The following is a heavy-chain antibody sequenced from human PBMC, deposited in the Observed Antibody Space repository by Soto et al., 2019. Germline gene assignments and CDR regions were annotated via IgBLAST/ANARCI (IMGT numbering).Heavy chain of an antibody. J-gene: IGHJ3*02. CDR3: ARESEQWRGTFDI. CDR1: GFTFSSYA. D-gene: IGHD6-19*01. V-gene: IGHV3-30-3*01. Sequence: QVQLVESGGGVVQPGRSLRLSCAASGFTFSSYAKHWVRQAPGKGLEWVAVISYDGSNKYYADSVKGRFTISRDNSKNTLYLQMNSLRAEDTAVYYCARESEQWRGTFDIWGQGTMVTVSS. CDR2: ISYDGSNK.